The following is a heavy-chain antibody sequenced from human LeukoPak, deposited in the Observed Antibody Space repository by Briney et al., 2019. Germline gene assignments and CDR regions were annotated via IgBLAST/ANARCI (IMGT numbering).Heavy chain of an antibody. D-gene: IGHD6-19*01. CDR2: INANTGNP. Sequence: ASVKVSCKASGYTFTSYAMNWVRQAPGQGLEWMGWINANTGNPTYAQGFTGRFVFSLDTSVSTAYLQISSLKAEDTAVYYCARDLIEWLVVPYDNWFDPWGQGTLVTVSS. CDR1: GYTFTSYA. CDR3: ARDLIEWLVVPYDNWFDP. J-gene: IGHJ5*02. V-gene: IGHV7-4-1*02.